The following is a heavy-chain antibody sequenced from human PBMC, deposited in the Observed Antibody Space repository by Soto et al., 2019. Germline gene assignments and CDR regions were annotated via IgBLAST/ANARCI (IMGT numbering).Heavy chain of an antibody. CDR2: ISYDGSNK. J-gene: IGHJ6*02. CDR3: ARDRIPLETPYGMDV. CDR1: GFTFSSYA. D-gene: IGHD3-3*01. V-gene: IGHV3-30-3*01. Sequence: GESLKISCAASGFTFSSYAMHWVRQAPGKGLEWVAVISYDGSNKYYADSVKGRFTISRDNSKNTLYLQMNSLRAEDTAVYYCARDRIPLETPYGMDVWGQGTTVTVSS.